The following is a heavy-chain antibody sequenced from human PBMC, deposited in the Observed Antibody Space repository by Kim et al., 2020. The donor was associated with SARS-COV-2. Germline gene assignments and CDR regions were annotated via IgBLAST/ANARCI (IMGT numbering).Heavy chain of an antibody. D-gene: IGHD6-6*01. CDR3: ARHRGVAARGYFDY. Sequence: NPSLKSRVTISVEPSKNQFSLTLSSVTAADRAVYYCARHRGVAARGYFDYWGQGTLVTVSS. J-gene: IGHJ4*02. V-gene: IGHV4-39*01.